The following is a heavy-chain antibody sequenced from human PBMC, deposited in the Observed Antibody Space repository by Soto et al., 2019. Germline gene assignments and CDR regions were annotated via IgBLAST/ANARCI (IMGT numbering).Heavy chain of an antibody. Sequence: GGSLRLSCAASAFTFSSYAMGWVRQAPGKGLEWVSAISGSGSTTYYADSVKGRFTISRDNSKNTLYLQMNSLRAEDTAVYYCAKGRSSGWWYFDYWGQGTLVTVSS. J-gene: IGHJ4*02. CDR1: AFTFSSYA. CDR2: ISGSGSTT. D-gene: IGHD6-19*01. CDR3: AKGRSSGWWYFDY. V-gene: IGHV3-23*01.